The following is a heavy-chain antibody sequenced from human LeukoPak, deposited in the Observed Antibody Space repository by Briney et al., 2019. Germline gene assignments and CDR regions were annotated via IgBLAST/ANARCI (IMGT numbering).Heavy chain of an antibody. J-gene: IGHJ3*02. V-gene: IGHV1-18*01. CDR3: SREGREEQWLVRGAFDI. CDR1: GYTFTSYG. Sequence: ASVKVSCKASGYTFTSYGISWVRQAPGQGPEWMGWISAYNGNTNYAQKLQGRVTMTTDTSTSTAYMELGSLRSDDTGVCYCSREGREEQWLVRGAFDIGGQGTMVSVSS. CDR2: ISAYNGNT. D-gene: IGHD6-19*01.